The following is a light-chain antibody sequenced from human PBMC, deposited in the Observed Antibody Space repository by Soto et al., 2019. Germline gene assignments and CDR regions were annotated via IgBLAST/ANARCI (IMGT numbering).Light chain of an antibody. CDR1: SSDVGGYNF. CDR3: CSYAGSYTLV. V-gene: IGLV2-11*01. CDR2: DVS. Sequence: QSALTQPRSVSGSPGQSVTISSTGTSSDVGGYNFVSWYQPHPGKGPKLMIYDVSRRPSGVPDRFSGSKSGNTAYLNISGLQAEDEAEYYCCSYAGSYTLVFGGGTKLTVL. J-gene: IGLJ2*01.